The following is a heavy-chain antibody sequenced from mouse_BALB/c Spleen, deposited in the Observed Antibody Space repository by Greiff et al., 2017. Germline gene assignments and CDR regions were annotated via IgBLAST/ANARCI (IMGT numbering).Heavy chain of an antibody. D-gene: IGHD2-1*01. J-gene: IGHJ1*01. V-gene: IGHV1-54*01. CDR1: GYAFTSYS. CDR2: INPGSGGT. CDR3: ERESTKNKEWDFDG. Sequence: QVQLQQSGAELVRPGTSVKVSCTASGYAFTSYSIAWVQQRPGQGLEWIGGINPGSGGTNYTEKFKGRATLTADKSSSTAYMQLSSLTSDDSAVYFCERESTKNKEWDFDGWGAGTTVTVSS.